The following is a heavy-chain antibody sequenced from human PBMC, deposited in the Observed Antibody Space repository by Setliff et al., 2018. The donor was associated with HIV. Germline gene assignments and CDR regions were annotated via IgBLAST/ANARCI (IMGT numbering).Heavy chain of an antibody. D-gene: IGHD1-26*01. J-gene: IGHJ4*02. V-gene: IGHV3-48*01. CDR3: AKEAVSGTYFGSGFDY. CDR1: GFSFSGYS. CDR2: ISSSSSTI. Sequence: GGSLRLSCAASGFSFSGYSMNWVRQAPGRGLEWLSYISSSSSTIYYADSVKSRFTISRDNAKNSLYLQMNSLTTEDTALYYCAKEAVSGTYFGSGFDYWGQGTLVTVSS.